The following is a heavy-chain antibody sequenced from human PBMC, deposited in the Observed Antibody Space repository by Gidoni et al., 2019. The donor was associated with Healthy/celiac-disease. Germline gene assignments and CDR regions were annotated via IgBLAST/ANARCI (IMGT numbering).Heavy chain of an antibody. CDR3: ARMRMVRGVKIGTWFDP. CDR1: GGSISSSNW. D-gene: IGHD3-10*01. Sequence: QVQLQESGPGLVKPSGTLSLTCAVSGGSISSSNWWSWVRKPPGKGLEWIGEIYHSGRTNYNPSIKSRFTISVDKSKNQFSLKLSSVTAADTAVYYCARMRMVRGVKIGTWFDPWGQGTLVTVSS. CDR2: IYHSGRT. V-gene: IGHV4-4*02. J-gene: IGHJ5*02.